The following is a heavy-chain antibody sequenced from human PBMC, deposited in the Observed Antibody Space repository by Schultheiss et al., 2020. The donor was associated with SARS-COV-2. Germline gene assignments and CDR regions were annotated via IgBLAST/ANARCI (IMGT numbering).Heavy chain of an antibody. V-gene: IGHV3-33*05. CDR2: ISYDGSNK. CDR1: GFTFSNYG. Sequence: GGSLRLSCAASGFTFSNYGMHWVRQAPGKGLEWVAVISYDGSNKYYADSVKGRFTISRDNAKNSLYLQMNSLRAEDTAVYYCLGFTYYYYGMDVWGQGTTVTVSS. J-gene: IGHJ6*02. CDR3: LGFTYYYYGMDV.